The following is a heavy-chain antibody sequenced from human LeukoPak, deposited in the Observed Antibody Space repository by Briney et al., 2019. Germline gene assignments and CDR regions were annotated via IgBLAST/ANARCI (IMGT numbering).Heavy chain of an antibody. CDR3: TNDDYFDY. CDR1: GFTFSDYY. D-gene: IGHD3-3*01. J-gene: IGHJ4*02. Sequence: GGSLRLSCAASGFTFSDYYMSWIRQAPGKGLEWVSYISSSSSYTNYADSVKGRFTISRDNAKNSLYLQMNSLRDEDTAMYYSTNDDYFDYWGQGTLVTVSS. V-gene: IGHV3-11*06. CDR2: ISSSSSYT.